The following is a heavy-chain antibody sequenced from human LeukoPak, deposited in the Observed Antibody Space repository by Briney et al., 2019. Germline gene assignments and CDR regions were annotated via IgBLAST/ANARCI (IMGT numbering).Heavy chain of an antibody. CDR1: GGSISSYY. CDR2: IYYSGST. CDR3: ARAAYDSSGYYIDY. D-gene: IGHD3-22*01. Sequence: PSETLSLTYTVSGGSISSYYWSWIRQPPGKGLEWIGYIYYSGSTNYNPSLKSRVTISVDTSKNQFSLKLSSVTAADTAVYYCARAAYDSSGYYIDYWGQGTLVTVSS. J-gene: IGHJ4*02. V-gene: IGHV4-59*01.